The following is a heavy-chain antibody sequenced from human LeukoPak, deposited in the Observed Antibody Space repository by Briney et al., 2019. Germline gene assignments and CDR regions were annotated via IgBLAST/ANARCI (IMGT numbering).Heavy chain of an antibody. CDR1: GGSFSGYY. V-gene: IGHV4-34*01. J-gene: IGHJ4*02. CDR3: ARVGGPRPYDY. Sequence: SETLSLTCAVYGGSFSGYYWSWIRQPPGKGLEWIGEINHSGSTNYNPSLKSRLTISVDKSKNQFSLKLSSVTAADTAVYYCARVGGPRPYDYWGQGTLVTDSS. D-gene: IGHD3-16*01. CDR2: INHSGST.